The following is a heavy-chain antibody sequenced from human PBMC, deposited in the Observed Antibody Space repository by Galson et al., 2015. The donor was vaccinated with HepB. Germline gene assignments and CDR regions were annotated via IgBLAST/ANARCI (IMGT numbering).Heavy chain of an antibody. Sequence: QSGAEVKKPGESLKISCKGSGYSFTSYWIGWVRQMPGKGLEWMGIIYPGDSDTRYSPSFQGQVTISADKYISTAYLQWSRLKASDTAMYYCASYSEYSSSSDAFDIWGQGTMVTVSS. J-gene: IGHJ3*02. CDR3: ASYSEYSSSSDAFDI. D-gene: IGHD6-6*01. V-gene: IGHV5-51*03. CDR2: IYPGDSDT. CDR1: GYSFTSYW.